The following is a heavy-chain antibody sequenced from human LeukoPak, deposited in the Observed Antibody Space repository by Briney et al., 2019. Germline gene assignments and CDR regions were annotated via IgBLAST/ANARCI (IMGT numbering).Heavy chain of an antibody. CDR1: GAFISSDDYSYY. CDR3: AREKRLRGTDWFDS. Sequence: SETLSLTCTVSGAFISSDDYSYYWNWIRQHPGKGLEWIGYIHYSGNSDYNPSLKSRLAMSVDTSKNQFSLNLSSVTAADTAVYYCAREKRLRGTDWFDSWGQGTLVTVSS. J-gene: IGHJ5*01. CDR2: IHYSGNS. D-gene: IGHD1-1*01. V-gene: IGHV4-31*03.